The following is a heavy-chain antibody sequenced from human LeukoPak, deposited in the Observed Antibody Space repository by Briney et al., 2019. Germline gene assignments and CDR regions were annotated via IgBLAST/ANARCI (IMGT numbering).Heavy chain of an antibody. V-gene: IGHV3-11*04. CDR3: VLGGYDSPYLGFDY. Sequence: GGSLRLSCAVSGFTFSDYYMSWIRQAPGKGLEWVSYISDSGSTIYYADSVKGRFTISRDNAKNSLYLQMNSLRAEDTAVYYCVLGGYDSPYLGFDYWGQGTLVTVSS. J-gene: IGHJ4*02. CDR2: ISDSGSTI. CDR1: GFTFSDYY. D-gene: IGHD3-22*01.